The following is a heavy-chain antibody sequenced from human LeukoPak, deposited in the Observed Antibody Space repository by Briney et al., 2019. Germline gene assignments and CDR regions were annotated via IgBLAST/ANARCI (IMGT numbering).Heavy chain of an antibody. CDR3: ARQPLTHNKRQMTYYDILTGRTDAFDI. CDR1: GGSISSGSYY. V-gene: IGHV4-39*01. J-gene: IGHJ3*02. D-gene: IGHD3-9*01. Sequence: SETLSLTCTVSGGSISSGSYYWSWIRQPPGKGLEWIGSIYYSGSTYYNPSLKSRVTISVDTSKNQFSLKLSSVTAADTAVYYCARQPLTHNKRQMTYYDILTGRTDAFDIWGQGTMVTVSS. CDR2: IYYSGST.